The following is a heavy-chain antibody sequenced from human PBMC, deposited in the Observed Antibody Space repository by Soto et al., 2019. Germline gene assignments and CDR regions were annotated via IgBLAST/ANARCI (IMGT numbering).Heavy chain of an antibody. D-gene: IGHD1-26*01. J-gene: IGHJ5*02. CDR3: ARHVSSGSYLDDHWFDP. Sequence: EVQLVQSGAEVKKPGESLKISCKGSGYSFSSYWIGWVRQMPGKGLEGMGIIYPGDSVTRYSSLFHGQATIAADTSISTAYLQWSSLKASDTAMYYCARHVSSGSYLDDHWFDPWGQGTLVTVSS. CDR1: GYSFSSYW. V-gene: IGHV5-51*01. CDR2: IYPGDSVT.